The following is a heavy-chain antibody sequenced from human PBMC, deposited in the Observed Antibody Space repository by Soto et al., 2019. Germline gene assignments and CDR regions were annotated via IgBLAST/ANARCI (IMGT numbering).Heavy chain of an antibody. CDR3: ARGWFGPDV. V-gene: IGHV3-74*01. J-gene: IGHJ6*04. CDR1: GFTLSGRS. D-gene: IGHD3-10*01. CDR2: IDNAGTDS. Sequence: EVQLVESGGGLVQPGGSLRLSCAASGFTLSGRSMHWVRQAPGEGLVWVSGIDNAGTDSTYADSVKGRFTSSRDNAKNMLYLQMHGLRVEDTAVYYCARGWFGPDVWGKGTTVTVSS.